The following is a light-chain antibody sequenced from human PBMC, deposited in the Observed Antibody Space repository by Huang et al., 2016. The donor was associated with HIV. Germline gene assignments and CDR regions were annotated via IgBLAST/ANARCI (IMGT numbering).Light chain of an antibody. CDR1: QNISSSF. J-gene: IGKJ3*01. CDR2: QTS. CDR3: QQYGGSPFT. V-gene: IGKV3-20*01. Sequence: EVVLTQSPGTVSLSPGERATLSCRASQNISSSFLSWYQQKPGQAPKLLLFQTSSRPTGIPDRFSGSGSGPDCSLTIDRLEPEDFAVYYCQQYGGSPFTFGPGTRVDIK.